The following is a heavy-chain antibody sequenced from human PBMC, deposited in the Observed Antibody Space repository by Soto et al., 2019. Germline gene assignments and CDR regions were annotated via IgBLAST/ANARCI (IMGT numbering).Heavy chain of an antibody. CDR3: AKVKRLAGQE. V-gene: IGHV3-7*05. CDR1: GFTFSSYW. J-gene: IGHJ4*02. D-gene: IGHD6-13*01. CDR2: IKQDGSDK. Sequence: EVQLVESGGGLVKPGGSLRLSCAASGFTFSSYWMSWVRQAPGKGLEWVANIKQDGSDKYYVDSVKGRFTISRDNAKNSLYLQMNSLTAEDTAIYYCAKVKRLAGQEWGQGTLVTVSS.